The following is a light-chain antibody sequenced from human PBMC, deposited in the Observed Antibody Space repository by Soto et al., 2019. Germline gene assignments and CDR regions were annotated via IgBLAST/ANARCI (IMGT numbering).Light chain of an antibody. V-gene: IGKV3-20*01. Sequence: EIVLTQSPGTLSLSPGETATLSCRASQTGDSRYLAWYQQKRGQAPRLLIYAASSRATGVPDRFSGSGSGTDFTLTIRRLEPEDFPVYYCQQYDSTVWTFGQGTKV. CDR2: AAS. CDR3: QQYDSTVWT. J-gene: IGKJ1*01. CDR1: QTGDSRY.